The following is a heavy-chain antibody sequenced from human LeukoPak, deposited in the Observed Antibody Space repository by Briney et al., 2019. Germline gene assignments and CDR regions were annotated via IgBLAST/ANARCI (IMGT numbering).Heavy chain of an antibody. Sequence: GGSLRLSCAASGFTFNSYSMNWVRQAPGKGLEWVSSISSSSSYIYYADSVKGRFTISRDNAKNSLYLQMNSLRAEDTAVYYCARNYYDSSGYYYETPFDYWGQGTLVTVSS. CDR3: ARNYYDSSGYYYETPFDY. CDR2: ISSSSSYI. D-gene: IGHD3-22*01. CDR1: GFTFNSYS. V-gene: IGHV3-21*01. J-gene: IGHJ4*02.